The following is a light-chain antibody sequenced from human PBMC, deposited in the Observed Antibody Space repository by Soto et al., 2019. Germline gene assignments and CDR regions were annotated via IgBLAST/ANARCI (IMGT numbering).Light chain of an antibody. CDR3: LQYNSSLGT. CDR2: WGS. CDR1: QSVLYSSNSKNY. V-gene: IGKV4-1*01. J-gene: IGKJ1*01. Sequence: DIVMTQSPDSLAVSLGERATINCKSSQSVLYSSNSKNYLAWYQQKAGQPPKLLIYWGSTRESGVPDRFSGSGSGTEFTLTINSVQAEDVAVYYCLQYNSSLGTFGQGTKVEIK.